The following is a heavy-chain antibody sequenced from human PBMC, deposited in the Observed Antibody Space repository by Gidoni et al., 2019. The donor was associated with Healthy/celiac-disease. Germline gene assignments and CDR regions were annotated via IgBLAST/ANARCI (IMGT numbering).Heavy chain of an antibody. V-gene: IGHV3-23*01. Sequence: EVQLLESGGGLVQPGGSLRLSCAASGFTFSSYAMRWVRQAPGKGLEWVSAISGSGGSTYYADSVKGRFTISRDNSKNTLYLQMNSLRAEDTAVYYCAGAVNYYDSSGYYYGPSYYYYYMDVWGKGTTVTVSS. J-gene: IGHJ6*03. CDR2: ISGSGGST. D-gene: IGHD3-22*01. CDR3: AGAVNYYDSSGYYYGPSYYYYYMDV. CDR1: GFTFSSYA.